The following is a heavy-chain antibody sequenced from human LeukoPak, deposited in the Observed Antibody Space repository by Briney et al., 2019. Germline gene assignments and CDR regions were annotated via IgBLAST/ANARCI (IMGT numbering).Heavy chain of an antibody. CDR3: ARDPNGDGYFDY. V-gene: IGHV3-30*04. Sequence: PGRSLRLSCAASGFTFSSYAMHWVRQAPGNGLEWVAVISYDGRNNYYANSVKGRFSISRDNSKNTLYLQMNRLRAEDTAVYDCARDPNGDGYFDYWGQGSLVTVSS. J-gene: IGHJ4*02. D-gene: IGHD4-17*01. CDR2: ISYDGRNN. CDR1: GFTFSSYA.